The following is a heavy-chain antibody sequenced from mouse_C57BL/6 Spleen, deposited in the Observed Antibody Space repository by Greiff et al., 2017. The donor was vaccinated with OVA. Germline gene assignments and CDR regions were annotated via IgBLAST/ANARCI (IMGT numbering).Heavy chain of an antibody. CDR3: ASDYDGEGYAMDY. V-gene: IGHV1-61*01. J-gene: IGHJ4*01. CDR2: IYPSDSET. D-gene: IGHD2-4*01. Sequence: QVQLQQPGAELVRPGSSVKLSCKASGYTFTSYWMDWVKQRPGQGLEWIGNIYPSDSETHYNQKFKDKATLTVDKSSSTAYMQLSSLTSEDSAVYYCASDYDGEGYAMDYWGQGTSVTVSS. CDR1: GYTFTSYW.